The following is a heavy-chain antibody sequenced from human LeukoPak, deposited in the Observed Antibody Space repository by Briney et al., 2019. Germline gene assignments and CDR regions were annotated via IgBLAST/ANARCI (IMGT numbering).Heavy chain of an antibody. D-gene: IGHD2-15*01. J-gene: IGHJ4*02. Sequence: PGASLRLSCAASGFTFSSYAMAWVRQAPVKGLEWVSVITDSGINTYYTDSVKGRFTISRDNSKNTLYLQMNSLRAEDTAVYYCAKGTLGSCSGASCYPLDYWDQGTLVTVSS. CDR2: ITDSGINT. CDR1: GFTFSSYA. V-gene: IGHV3-23*01. CDR3: AKGTLGSCSGASCYPLDY.